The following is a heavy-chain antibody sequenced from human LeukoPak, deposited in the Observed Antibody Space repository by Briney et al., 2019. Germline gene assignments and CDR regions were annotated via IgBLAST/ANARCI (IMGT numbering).Heavy chain of an antibody. Sequence: GGSLRLSCAASGFTFSSYSMNWVRQAPGKGLEWVSSISSSSSYIYYADSVKGRFTISRDNSKNTLYLQMNSLRVEDTAVYYCAKDAPYDSSVMDVWGKGTTVTVSS. D-gene: IGHD3-22*01. CDR2: ISSSSSYI. CDR1: GFTFSSYS. V-gene: IGHV3-21*04. CDR3: AKDAPYDSSVMDV. J-gene: IGHJ6*04.